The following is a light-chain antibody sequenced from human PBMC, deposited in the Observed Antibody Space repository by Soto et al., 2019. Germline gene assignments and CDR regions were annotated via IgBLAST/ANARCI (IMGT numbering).Light chain of an antibody. CDR2: GAS. Sequence: EIVLTQSPGTLSLSPGERATLSCRASQSVSSSYLAWYQQKPGQAPRLLIYGASSRATGIPDRFSGSGSGTDFTLTISRLEPEDFAVYYWQQYGSSRTFGQGTMVEIK. CDR1: QSVSSSY. V-gene: IGKV3-20*01. J-gene: IGKJ1*01. CDR3: QQYGSSRT.